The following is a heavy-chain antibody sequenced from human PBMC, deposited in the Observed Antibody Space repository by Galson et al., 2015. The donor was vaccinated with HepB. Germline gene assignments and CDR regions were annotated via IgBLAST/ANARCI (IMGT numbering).Heavy chain of an antibody. Sequence: SVKVSCKASGYTFTSYAMHWVRQAPGQRLEWMGWINAGNGNTKYSQKFQGRVTITRDTSASTAYMELSSLRSEDTAVYYCARDWETYDRHSPYGYYYGMDVWGQGTTVTVSS. J-gene: IGHJ6*02. CDR2: INAGNGNT. D-gene: IGHD3-22*01. CDR1: GYTFTSYA. CDR3: ARDWETYDRHSPYGYYYGMDV. V-gene: IGHV1-3*01.